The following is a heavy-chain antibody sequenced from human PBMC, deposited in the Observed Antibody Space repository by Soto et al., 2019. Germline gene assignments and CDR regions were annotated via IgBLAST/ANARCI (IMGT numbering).Heavy chain of an antibody. CDR2: SRTKVNSYTT. CDR3: VRASRVVVALDY. CDR1: GFTFSDHY. V-gene: IGHV3-72*01. Sequence: EVQLVESGGGLVQPGGSLRLSCAASGFTFSDHYMDWVRQATGKGLEWLGRSRTKVNSYTTEYAASVKGRFTISRDDSENSLSLQMTSLKTEDTAVYYCVRASRVVVALDYWGQGTLVTVSS. D-gene: IGHD5-12*01. J-gene: IGHJ4*02.